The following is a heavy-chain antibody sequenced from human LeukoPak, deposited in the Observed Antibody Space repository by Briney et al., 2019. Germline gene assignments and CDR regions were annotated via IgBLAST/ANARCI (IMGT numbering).Heavy chain of an antibody. D-gene: IGHD2-15*01. V-gene: IGHV3-23*01. Sequence: GGSLRLSCAASGFTFNNYGMSWVRQAPGKGLEWVSAISGSGDSTNYAESVKGRFTISRDNFKNIVYLQMNSLRAEDTAVYSCAKEVVVEVAATYFDYWGQGTLVTVS. CDR1: GFTFNNYG. CDR3: AKEVVVEVAATYFDY. J-gene: IGHJ4*02. CDR2: ISGSGDST.